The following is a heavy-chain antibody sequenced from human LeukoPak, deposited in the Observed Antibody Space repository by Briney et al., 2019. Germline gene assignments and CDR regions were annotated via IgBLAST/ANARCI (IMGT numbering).Heavy chain of an antibody. V-gene: IGHV3-30*18. CDR2: ISYDGSNK. D-gene: IGHD6-19*01. CDR3: AKPLLGAVAGIEGLRDAFDI. Sequence: PGGSLRLSCAASGFTFSSYGMHWVRQAPGKGLEWVAVISYDGSNKYYADSVKGRFTISRDNSKNTLYLQMNSLRAEDTAVYYCAKPLLGAVAGIEGLRDAFDIWGQGTMVTVSS. CDR1: GFTFSSYG. J-gene: IGHJ3*02.